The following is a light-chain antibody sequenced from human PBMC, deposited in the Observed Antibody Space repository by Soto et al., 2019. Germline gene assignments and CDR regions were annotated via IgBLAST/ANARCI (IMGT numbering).Light chain of an antibody. V-gene: IGKV3-11*01. CDR3: QQRSNWPPG. CDR2: DAS. Sequence: DIVLTQSPATLSLSPGERATLSCRASQRVSSYLAWYQQKPGQAPRLRIYDASNRATCIPARFSGSGSGTDFTLTISSLEPEDCAVYYCQQRSNWPPGFGQGTRLEIK. CDR1: QRVSSY. J-gene: IGKJ5*01.